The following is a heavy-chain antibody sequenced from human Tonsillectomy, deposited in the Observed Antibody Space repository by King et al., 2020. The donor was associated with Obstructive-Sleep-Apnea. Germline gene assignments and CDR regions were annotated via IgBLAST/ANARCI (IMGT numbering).Heavy chain of an antibody. J-gene: IGHJ4*02. D-gene: IGHD3-10*01. Sequence: VQLVESGGGLVQPGGSLRLSCAASGFTFSSYAMSWVRQAPGKGLEWVSAIRGSGGSTYYADSVKVRFTISRDNSKNTLDLQMNSLRSEDTAGYYCAKEFGGVGSVSYLRPHLGVDYWGQGTLVTVSS. CDR1: GFTFSSYA. CDR2: IRGSGGST. CDR3: AKEFGGVGSVSYLRPHLGVDY. V-gene: IGHV3-23*04.